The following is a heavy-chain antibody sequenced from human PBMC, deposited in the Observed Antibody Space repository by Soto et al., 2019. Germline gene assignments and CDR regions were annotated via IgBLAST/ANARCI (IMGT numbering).Heavy chain of an antibody. CDR2: IKEDGGAQ. CDR1: GFTFSTYW. CDR3: ATEGIRGDCNDGSCRRNDY. V-gene: IGHV3-7*01. Sequence: VQLVESGGGLVQPGGSLRLSCAASGFTFSTYWMTWVRQAPGKGLEWVASIKEDGGAQFYVDFVKGRFTISRDNAKHSLFLQMNSPRAEDTAVFCCATEGIRGDCNDGSCRRNDYWGQGALVTVSS. J-gene: IGHJ4*02. D-gene: IGHD3-10*01.